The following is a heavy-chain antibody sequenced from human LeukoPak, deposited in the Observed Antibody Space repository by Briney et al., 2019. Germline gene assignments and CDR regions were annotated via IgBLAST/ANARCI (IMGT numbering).Heavy chain of an antibody. CDR3: ARMRVRGVFLYYFDY. J-gene: IGHJ4*02. Sequence: PSETLSLTCAVYGGSFSGCYWSWIRQPPGKGLEWIEEINHSGNTNYNPSLKSRVTISVDTSKNQFSLKLSSVTAADTAVYYCARMRVRGVFLYYFDYWGQGTLVTVSS. D-gene: IGHD3-10*01. V-gene: IGHV4-34*01. CDR2: INHSGNT. CDR1: GGSFSGCY.